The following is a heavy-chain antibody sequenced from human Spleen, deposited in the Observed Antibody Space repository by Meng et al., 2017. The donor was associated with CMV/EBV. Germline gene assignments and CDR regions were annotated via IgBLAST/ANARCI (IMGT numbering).Heavy chain of an antibody. Sequence: ASVKVSCKASGYIFTSYYIHWVRQAPGQGLEWLGAINPSRGTASYAQKFQGRVTMTEDTSTDTAYMELSSLRSEDTAVYYCATDFRAAATYGMDVWGQGTTVTVSS. J-gene: IGHJ6*02. D-gene: IGHD6-13*01. CDR1: GYIFTSYY. CDR2: INPSRGTA. CDR3: ATDFRAAATYGMDV. V-gene: IGHV1-46*01.